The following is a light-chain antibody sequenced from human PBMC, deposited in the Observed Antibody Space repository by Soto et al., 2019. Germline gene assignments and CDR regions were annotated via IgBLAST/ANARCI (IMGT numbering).Light chain of an antibody. CDR3: ATWDRSLSVGV. J-gene: IGLJ2*01. CDR2: DND. V-gene: IGLV1-51*01. CDR1: SSNIGNNY. Sequence: QSVLTQPPSVSAAPGQQVTISCSGSSSNIGNNYVFWYQQLPGTAPKLLIYDNDKRPSGIPDRCSGSKSGTSATLGITGLQTGDEADYYCATWDRSLSVGVFGGGTKLTVL.